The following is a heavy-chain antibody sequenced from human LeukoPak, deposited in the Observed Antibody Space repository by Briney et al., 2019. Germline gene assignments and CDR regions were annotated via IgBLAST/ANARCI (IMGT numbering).Heavy chain of an antibody. J-gene: IGHJ4*02. Sequence: GGSLRLSCAASGFTFISYAMSWVRQAPGKGLEWVSAISGGTDSTYYSDSVKGRFTISRDNSKNTLYLQMNTLRAEDTAAYYCARGGGSLNFWGQGILVTVSP. CDR1: GFTFISYA. V-gene: IGHV3-23*01. CDR3: ARGGGSLNF. CDR2: ISGGTDST. D-gene: IGHD1-26*01.